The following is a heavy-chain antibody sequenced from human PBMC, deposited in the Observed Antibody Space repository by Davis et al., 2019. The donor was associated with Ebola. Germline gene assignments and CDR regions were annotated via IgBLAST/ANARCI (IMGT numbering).Heavy chain of an antibody. CDR3: ARFLGYCSSTSCYTVGYAFDI. CDR1: GFTFSRYS. V-gene: IGHV3-21*01. J-gene: IGHJ3*02. Sequence: PGGSLRLSCAASGFTFSRYSMNWVRQARGKALEWVSSISSSSSYIYYADSVKGRFTISRDNAKNSLYLQMNSLRAEDTAVYYCARFLGYCSSTSCYTVGYAFDIWGQGTMVTVSS. D-gene: IGHD2-2*02. CDR2: ISSSSSYI.